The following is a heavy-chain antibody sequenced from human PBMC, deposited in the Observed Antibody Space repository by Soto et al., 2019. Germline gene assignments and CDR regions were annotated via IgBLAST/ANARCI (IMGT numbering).Heavy chain of an antibody. V-gene: IGHV1-46*01. Sequence: ASVKVSCKASGYTFTSYYRHWVRQAPGQGLEWMGIINPSGGSTSYAQKFQGRVTMTRDTSTSTVYMELSSLRSEDTVVYYCARARYSGSYFGAFDIWGQGTMVTVSS. CDR2: INPSGGST. D-gene: IGHD1-26*01. J-gene: IGHJ3*02. CDR3: ARARYSGSYFGAFDI. CDR1: GYTFTSYY.